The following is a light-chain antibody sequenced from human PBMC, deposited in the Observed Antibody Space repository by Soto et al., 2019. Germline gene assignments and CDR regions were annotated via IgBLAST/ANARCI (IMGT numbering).Light chain of an antibody. CDR3: QQYATSRT. V-gene: IGKV3-20*01. Sequence: EIVLTQSPGTLSLSPVERATLSCRASQSVSNNYLAWYQQKPGQAPRLLIYGASNRATGIPDRISGSGSGTDFTLTISRLEPEDSAVYFCQQYATSRTFGQGTKVDIK. CDR2: GAS. CDR1: QSVSNNY. J-gene: IGKJ1*01.